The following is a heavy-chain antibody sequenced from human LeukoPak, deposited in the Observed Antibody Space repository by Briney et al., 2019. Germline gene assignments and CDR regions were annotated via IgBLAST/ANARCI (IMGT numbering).Heavy chain of an antibody. Sequence: GGSLRLSCAASGFIFSNYNLNWVRQAPGKGLEWVSSISSGGTFMYYADSVKGRFTISRDNAKKSVFLQMNSLRAEDSAVYYCAREPTGDYWGQGMLVTVSS. D-gene: IGHD1-1*01. CDR2: ISSGGTFM. V-gene: IGHV3-21*01. CDR3: AREPTGDY. CDR1: GFIFSNYN. J-gene: IGHJ4*02.